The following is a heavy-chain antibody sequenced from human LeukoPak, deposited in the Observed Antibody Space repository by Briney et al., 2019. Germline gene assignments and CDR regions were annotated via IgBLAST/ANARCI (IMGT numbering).Heavy chain of an antibody. J-gene: IGHJ4*02. Sequence: PGGSLRLSCAASGFTFSSYAMSWVRQAPGKGLEWVSAISGSGGSTYYADSVKGRFTISRDNSKNTLYLQMNSLRAEDTAVYYCAKLQYSSGWYSYHSDYWGQGTLVTVSS. CDR2: ISGSGGST. CDR1: GFTFSSYA. CDR3: AKLQYSSGWYSYHSDY. V-gene: IGHV3-23*01. D-gene: IGHD6-19*01.